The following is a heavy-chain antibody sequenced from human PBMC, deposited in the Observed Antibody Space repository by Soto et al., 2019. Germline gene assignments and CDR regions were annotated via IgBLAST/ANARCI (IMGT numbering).Heavy chain of an antibody. Sequence: EVQLVESGGGLVQPGGSLRLSCAASGFTFSSYSMNWVRQAPGKGLEWVSYISSSSSTIYYADSVKGRFTISRDNAKNSMYLQMKSLSAEETAVYYCASQSSEWLLFASWGQGTLVTVSS. J-gene: IGHJ4*02. CDR1: GFTFSSYS. CDR2: ISSSSSTI. CDR3: ASQSSEWLLFAS. V-gene: IGHV3-48*01. D-gene: IGHD5-12*01.